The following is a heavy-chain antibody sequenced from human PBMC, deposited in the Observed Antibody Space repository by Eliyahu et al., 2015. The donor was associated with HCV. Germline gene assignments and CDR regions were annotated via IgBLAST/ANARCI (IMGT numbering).Heavy chain of an antibody. CDR2: IWFDGSKN. V-gene: IGHV3-33*01. J-gene: IGHJ4*02. Sequence: QVQLVESGGGVVQPGTSLRLSCAASGFXXSSYDMXWVRQAPGKGLEWGALIWFDGSKNXYADSVKGRFTISRDNSKNTLYLQMNSLRAEDTAVYYCAXDINSGTPYYFDHWGQGILVTVSS. D-gene: IGHD3-10*01. CDR1: GFXXSSYD. CDR3: AXDINSGTPYYFDH.